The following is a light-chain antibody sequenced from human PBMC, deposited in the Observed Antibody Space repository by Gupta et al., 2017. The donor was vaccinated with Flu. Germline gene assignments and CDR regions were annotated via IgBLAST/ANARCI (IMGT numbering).Light chain of an antibody. CDR1: VFPAKY. Sequence: SFDLTQPPSVSVSPGQTARITCSGDVFPAKYAYWYHLTSGQAPRLVIYEDIKRPSGIPERFSGSSSGTVATLTITGAQVEDEGDYVCYSADRLGKQRVFGGGTKLSVL. V-gene: IGLV3-10*01. J-gene: IGLJ3*02. CDR3: YSADRLGKQRV. CDR2: EDI.